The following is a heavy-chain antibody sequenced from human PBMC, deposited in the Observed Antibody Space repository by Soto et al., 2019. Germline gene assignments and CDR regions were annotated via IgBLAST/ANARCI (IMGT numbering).Heavy chain of an antibody. J-gene: IGHJ5*02. V-gene: IGHV3-30*18. CDR2: ISYDGSNK. D-gene: IGHD3-9*01. CDR1: GFTFSSYG. Sequence: HPGGSLRLSCAASGFTFSSYGMHWVRQAPGKGLEWVAVISYDGSNKYYADSVKGRFTISRDNSKNTLYLQMNSLRAEDTAVYYCAKALRYFDWSPTGFDPWGQGALVTVSS. CDR3: AKALRYFDWSPTGFDP.